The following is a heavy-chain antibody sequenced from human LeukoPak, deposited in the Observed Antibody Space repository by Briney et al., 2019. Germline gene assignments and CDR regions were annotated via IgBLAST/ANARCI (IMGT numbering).Heavy chain of an antibody. CDR1: GFTFSDHY. J-gene: IGHJ4*02. D-gene: IGHD3-16*02. Sequence: GGSLRLSCAASGFTFSDHYMDWVRQAPGKGLEWVGRTRNKANSYTTEYAASVKGRFTISRDDSKNSLYLQMNSLKTEDTAVYYCARTRIMITFGGVIVYYFDYWGQGTLVTVSS. CDR3: ARTRIMITFGGVIVYYFDY. V-gene: IGHV3-72*01. CDR2: TRNKANSYTT.